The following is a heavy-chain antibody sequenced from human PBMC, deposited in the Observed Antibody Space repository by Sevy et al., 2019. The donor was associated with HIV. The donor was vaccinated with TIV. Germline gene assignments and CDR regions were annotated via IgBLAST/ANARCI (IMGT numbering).Heavy chain of an antibody. CDR1: GITFSSHA. Sequence: GGSLRLSCAASGITFSSHAMHWVRQAPGKGLEWVTIISYDGSNKYYADSLKGRLTISRDNSKNTLYLQMNSLRAEDTAVYYCARADYGDYSGEFDYWGQGTLVTVSS. CDR2: ISYDGSNK. CDR3: ARADYGDYSGEFDY. J-gene: IGHJ4*02. V-gene: IGHV3-30-3*01. D-gene: IGHD4-17*01.